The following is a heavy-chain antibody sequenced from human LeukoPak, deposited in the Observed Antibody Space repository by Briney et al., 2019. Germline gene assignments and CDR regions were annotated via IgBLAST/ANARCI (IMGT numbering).Heavy chain of an antibody. CDR2: IKSKADAGPP. D-gene: IGHD3-16*01. Sequence: PGGSLRLSCAASGFTFWSAWMSWVRQAPGKGLEWVGRIKSKADAGPPDYTAPVNGRFTISRDDSENTVYLQMNSLKTEDTGMYYCHTDWGRVTRFDYWGQGTLVTVSP. CDR1: GFTFWSAW. J-gene: IGHJ4*02. V-gene: IGHV3-15*01. CDR3: HTDWGRVTRFDY.